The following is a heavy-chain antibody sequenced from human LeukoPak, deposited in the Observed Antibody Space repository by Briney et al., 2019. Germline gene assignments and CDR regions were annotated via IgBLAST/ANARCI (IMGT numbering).Heavy chain of an antibody. J-gene: IGHJ4*02. CDR3: ARGSGDINYFDC. V-gene: IGHV3-21*01. CDR1: GFTFTNYN. Sequence: GGSLRLSCAAPGFTFTNYNMNWVRQAPGKGLEWLSSITSDSRYKYYGDSVKGRFTISRDNAKNSLFLQIDSLRAEDTAVYYCARGSGDINYFDCWGQGTLVTVSS. CDR2: ITSDSRYK. D-gene: IGHD4-17*01.